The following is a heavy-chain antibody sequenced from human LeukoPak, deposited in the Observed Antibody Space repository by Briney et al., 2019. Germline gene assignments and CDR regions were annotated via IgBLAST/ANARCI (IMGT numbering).Heavy chain of an antibody. J-gene: IGHJ6*02. D-gene: IGHD5-12*01. V-gene: IGHV1-8*01. CDR1: GYTFTSYD. Sequence: ASVKVSCEASGYTFTSYDIHWVRQATGQGLEWMGWMNPNSGNTGYAQKFQGRVTMTRNTSISTAYMELSSLRSEDTTVYYCARGWRGYVPDYYYYGMDVWGQGTTVTVSS. CDR3: ARGWRGYVPDYYYYGMDV. CDR2: MNPNSGNT.